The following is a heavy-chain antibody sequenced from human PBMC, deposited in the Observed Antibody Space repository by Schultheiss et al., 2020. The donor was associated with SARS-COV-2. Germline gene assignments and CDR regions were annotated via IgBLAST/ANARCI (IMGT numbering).Heavy chain of an antibody. J-gene: IGHJ4*02. V-gene: IGHV4-38-2*02. CDR2: INHSGST. Sequence: SETLSLTCAVSGYSISSGYYWGWIRQPPGKGLEWIGEINHSGSTNYNPSLKSRVTISVDTSKNQFSLKLSSVTAADTAVYYCAREVKEYCSSTSCYTGWEEYFDYWGQGTLVTVSS. CDR3: AREVKEYCSSTSCYTGWEEYFDY. D-gene: IGHD2-2*02. CDR1: GYSISSGYY.